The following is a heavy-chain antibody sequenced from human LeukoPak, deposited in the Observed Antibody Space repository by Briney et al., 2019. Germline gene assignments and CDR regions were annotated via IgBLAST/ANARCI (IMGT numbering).Heavy chain of an antibody. CDR1: GGTFSSYA. CDR2: ISAYNGNT. Sequence: ASVKVSCKASGGTFSSYAISWVRQAPGQGLEWMGWISAYNGNTNYAQKLQGTVTMTTDTSTSTAYMELRSLRSDDTAVYYCARDSLLWFGELSQGYWGQGTLVTVSS. CDR3: ARDSLLWFGELSQGY. D-gene: IGHD3-10*01. V-gene: IGHV1-18*01. J-gene: IGHJ4*02.